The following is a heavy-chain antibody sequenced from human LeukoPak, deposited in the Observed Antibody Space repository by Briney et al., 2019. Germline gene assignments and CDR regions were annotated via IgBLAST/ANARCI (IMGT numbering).Heavy chain of an antibody. J-gene: IGHJ4*02. D-gene: IGHD3-10*01. CDR2: IYYSGTT. Sequence: SETLSLTCTVSGVSISTYYWSWIRQPPGKGLEWIGYIYYSGTTNYNPSLKSRVTISIDTSKSEFSLKLTSVTAADTAVYYCAREANYYGSGSYFEGTFDYWGQGSLVTVSS. CDR3: AREANYYGSGSYFEGTFDY. CDR1: GVSISTYY. V-gene: IGHV4-59*01.